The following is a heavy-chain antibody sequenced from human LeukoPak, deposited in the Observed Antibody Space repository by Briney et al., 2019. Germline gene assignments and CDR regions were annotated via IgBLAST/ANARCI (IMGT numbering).Heavy chain of an antibody. CDR3: ARRGNSNSSNRFDY. J-gene: IGHJ4*02. CDR2: IYYSGST. Sequence: PSETLSLTCTVSGGSISSSNYYWAWIRQPPGKGLEWIGSIYYSGSTYYNPSLKSRVTISVDTSKNQFSQKLSSVTAADTAVYYCARRGNSNSSNRFDYWGQGTLVTVSS. D-gene: IGHD4-11*01. CDR1: GGSISSSNYY. V-gene: IGHV4-39*01.